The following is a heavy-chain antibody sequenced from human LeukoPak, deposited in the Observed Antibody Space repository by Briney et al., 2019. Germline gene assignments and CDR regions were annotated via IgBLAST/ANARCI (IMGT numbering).Heavy chain of an antibody. CDR1: GFTVNNNY. V-gene: IGHV3-66*02. Sequence: GFLRLSCAASGFTVNNNYMSWVRQAPGKGLEWVSVIYSGGSTYYADSVKGRFTISRDNSKNTLYLQMNSLKAEDTAVYYCARGASLYSSGWYYAYWGQGTLVTVSS. CDR2: IYSGGST. CDR3: ARGASLYSSGWYYAY. D-gene: IGHD6-19*01. J-gene: IGHJ4*02.